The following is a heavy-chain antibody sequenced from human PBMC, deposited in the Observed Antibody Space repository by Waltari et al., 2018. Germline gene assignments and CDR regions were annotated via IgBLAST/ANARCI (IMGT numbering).Heavy chain of an antibody. CDR3: AGEGQQPDY. CDR1: GYPSTNYA. J-gene: IGHJ4*02. CDR2: INDYTVKP. Sequence: QVQLVHAGSELKKPGASARVCCKAAGYPSTNYARNWVRQDPGQGLEWVGGINDYTVKPTYAQGFTGRFFFSLDTSVSTAYRHINSLRAEDTAVYYCAGEGQQPDYWGQGTLVTVSS. D-gene: IGHD6-13*01. V-gene: IGHV7-4-1*02.